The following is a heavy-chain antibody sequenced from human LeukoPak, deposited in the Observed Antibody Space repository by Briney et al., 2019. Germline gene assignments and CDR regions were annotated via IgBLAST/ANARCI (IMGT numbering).Heavy chain of an antibody. CDR1: GFTFSSYG. J-gene: IGHJ3*02. CDR2: IWYDGSNK. D-gene: IGHD2-15*01. Sequence: GGSLRLSCAASGFTFSSYGMHWVRQAPGKGLEWVAVIWYDGSNKYYADSVKGRFTISRDNFKNTLYLQMNSLRAEDTAVYYCAKDIWYCSGGSCYADAFDIWGKGTMVTVSS. V-gene: IGHV3-33*06. CDR3: AKDIWYCSGGSCYADAFDI.